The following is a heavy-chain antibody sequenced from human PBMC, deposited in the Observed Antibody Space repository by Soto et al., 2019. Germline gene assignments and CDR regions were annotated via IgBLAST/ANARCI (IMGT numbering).Heavy chain of an antibody. D-gene: IGHD3-10*01. CDR1: SRSFNYYY. CDR3: ASRMGSGRYFFDY. CDR2: INDRGST. Sequence: SETLSLTCAIYSRSFNYYYWSWIRQSPGKGLEWIGEINDRGSTNYNPSLKSRVTISFDTFKNQFSLKLASVTAADTGVFYCASRMGSGRYFFDYWGQGGQVTVSS. J-gene: IGHJ4*02. V-gene: IGHV4-34*01.